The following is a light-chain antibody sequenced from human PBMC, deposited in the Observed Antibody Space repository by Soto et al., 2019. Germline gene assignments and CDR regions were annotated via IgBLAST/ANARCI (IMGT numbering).Light chain of an antibody. CDR1: QGISNY. J-gene: IGKJ1*01. CDR2: AAS. CDR3: QKYNSAPWT. V-gene: IGKV1-27*01. Sequence: DIQMTQSTSSVSASIGDTVTITCRASQGISNYLAWYQQKPWKVPKLLIYAASTLQSGVPSRFSGSGSGTDFTLTISSLQPEDVATYYCQKYNSAPWTFGQGTKVDI.